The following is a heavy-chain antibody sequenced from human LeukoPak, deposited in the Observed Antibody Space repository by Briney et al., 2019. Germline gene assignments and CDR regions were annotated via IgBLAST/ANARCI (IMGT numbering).Heavy chain of an antibody. CDR2: MSYSGRS. CDR1: GDSINNYY. J-gene: IGHJ6*03. CDR3: ARETSQKGAHYMDV. Sequence: SSETLSLTCTVSGDSINNYYWSWIRQTPEKGLEWIGYMSYSGRSDYGPSLKSRVTMSIDTSKNQFSLRMTSVTAADTGVYYCARETSQKGAHYMDVWGKGTTVTISS. D-gene: IGHD3-16*01. V-gene: IGHV4-59*01.